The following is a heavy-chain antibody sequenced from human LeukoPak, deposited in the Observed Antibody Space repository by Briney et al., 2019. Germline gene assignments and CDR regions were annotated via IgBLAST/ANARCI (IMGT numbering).Heavy chain of an antibody. V-gene: IGHV3-23*01. CDR3: AKQMSTVTFTPFDY. CDR2: ISGSGGST. Sequence: GGSLRLSCAASGFTLRSHAMSWVRQAPGKGLEWVSGISGSGGSTCYVDSVKGRFTISRDNSKNTLYLQMNSLRADDTAVYYCAKQMSTVTFTPFDYWGQGTLVTVSS. J-gene: IGHJ4*02. D-gene: IGHD4-17*01. CDR1: GFTLRSHA.